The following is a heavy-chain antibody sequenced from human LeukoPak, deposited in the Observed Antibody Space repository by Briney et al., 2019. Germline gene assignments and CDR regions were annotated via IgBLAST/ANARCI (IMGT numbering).Heavy chain of an antibody. CDR2: IWYDGSNK. D-gene: IGHD5-12*01. CDR3: ARAVDIVATPLGY. CDR1: GFTFSSYS. V-gene: IGHV3-33*08. Sequence: TGGSLRLSCAASGFTFSSYSMNWVRQAPGKGLEWVAVIWYDGSNKYYADSVKGRFTISRDNSKNTLYLQMNSLRAEDTAVYYCARAVDIVATPLGYWGQGTLVTVSS. J-gene: IGHJ4*02.